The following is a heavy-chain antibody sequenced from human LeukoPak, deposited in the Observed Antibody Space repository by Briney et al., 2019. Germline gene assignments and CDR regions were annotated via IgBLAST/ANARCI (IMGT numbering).Heavy chain of an antibody. D-gene: IGHD3-16*02. J-gene: IGHJ4*02. CDR2: INHSGST. CDR1: GGSFSGYY. V-gene: IGHV4-34*01. CDR3: ARGGGVIADPFDY. Sequence: PSETLSLTCAVYGGSFSGYYWSWIRQPPGKGLEWIGEINHSGSTNYNPSLKSRVTISVDTSKNQFSLKLSSVTAADTAVYYCARGGGVIADPFDYWGQGTLITVSS.